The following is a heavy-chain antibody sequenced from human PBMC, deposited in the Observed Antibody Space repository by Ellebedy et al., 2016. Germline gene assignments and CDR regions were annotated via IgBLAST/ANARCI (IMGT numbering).Heavy chain of an antibody. Sequence: GESLKISXAVSGFTFRSHGMHWVRQAPGKGLEWVAGISNDGNKKDYVDSVKGRFTISRDDSKNALDLQMNSLRVEDTAVYYCGRCPCGSEGCYWGQGTLVTVSS. CDR1: GFTFRSHG. V-gene: IGHV3-30*03. D-gene: IGHD3-16*01. J-gene: IGHJ4*02. CDR3: GRCPCGSEGCY. CDR2: ISNDGNKK.